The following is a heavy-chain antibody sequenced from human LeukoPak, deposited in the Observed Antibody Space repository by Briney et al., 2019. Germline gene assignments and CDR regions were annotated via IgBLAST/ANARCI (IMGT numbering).Heavy chain of an antibody. CDR2: IRSKAYGGTT. J-gene: IGHJ4*02. CDR3: SRAKSNYYDSSAPNY. V-gene: IGHV3-49*03. Sequence: GGSLRLSRTASGFTFGDYAMSWFRQAPGKGLEWVGFIRSKAYGGTTEYAASVKGRFTISRDDSKSIAYLQMNSLKTEDTAVYYCSRAKSNYYDSSAPNYWGRGTLVTVSS. D-gene: IGHD3-22*01. CDR1: GFTFGDYA.